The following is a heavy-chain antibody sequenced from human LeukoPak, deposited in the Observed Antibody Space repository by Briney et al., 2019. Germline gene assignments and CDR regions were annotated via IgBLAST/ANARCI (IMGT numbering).Heavy chain of an antibody. CDR3: ARILDSAWGELGY. V-gene: IGHV3-74*01. CDR1: GFTFSGHW. D-gene: IGHD6-19*01. Sequence: GGSLRLSCAVSGFTFSGHWMFWVRQAPGKGLEWVSSDGSGTGYTDSVKGRFTVSRDNARNTLYLQMNSLRAEDTAVYYCARILDSAWGELGYWGQGTLVTVSS. J-gene: IGHJ4*02. CDR2: DGSGT.